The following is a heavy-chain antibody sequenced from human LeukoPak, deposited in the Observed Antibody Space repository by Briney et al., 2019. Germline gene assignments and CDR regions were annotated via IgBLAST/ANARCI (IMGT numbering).Heavy chain of an antibody. J-gene: IGHJ4*02. D-gene: IGHD2-15*01. CDR3: ARARASGRSGFDY. CDR2: ISSSSSTI. Sequence: GGSLRLSCAASGLTVSSYSMNWVRQAPGKGLEWVSYISSSSSTIYYADSVKGRFTISRDNAKNSLYLQMNSLRDEDTAVYYCARARASGRSGFDYWGQGTLVTVSS. CDR1: GLTVSSYS. V-gene: IGHV3-48*02.